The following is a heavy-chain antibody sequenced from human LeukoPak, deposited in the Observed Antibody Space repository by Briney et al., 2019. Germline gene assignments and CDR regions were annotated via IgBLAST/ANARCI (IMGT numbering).Heavy chain of an antibody. V-gene: IGHV4-4*02. CDR2: IYHSGST. D-gene: IGHD6-13*01. Sequence: SETLSLTCAVSGGSISSSNWWSWVRQPPGKGLEWIGEIYHSGSTNYNPSLKSRVTISVDTSKNQFSLKLSSVTAADPAVYYAGKAACYYYYYMDVWGKGTTVTVSS. CDR3: GKAACYYYYYMDV. J-gene: IGHJ6*03. CDR1: GGSISSSNW.